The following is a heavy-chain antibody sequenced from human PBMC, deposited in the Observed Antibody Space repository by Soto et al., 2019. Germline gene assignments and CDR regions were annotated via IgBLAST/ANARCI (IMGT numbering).Heavy chain of an antibody. D-gene: IGHD5-12*01. Sequence: QVQLQESGPGLVKPSQTLSLSCTVAGGSLSSGGYYWRLIRQHPGKGLEWMGFIYYSGSTYYNPSLKSRVTISVDTSQNQFSLQLSSVPAADTAVYYCAGEAERGYSGYFDSWGQGTLVTVSS. V-gene: IGHV4-31*03. CDR3: AGEAERGYSGYFDS. CDR2: IYYSGST. CDR1: GGSLSSGGYY. J-gene: IGHJ4*02.